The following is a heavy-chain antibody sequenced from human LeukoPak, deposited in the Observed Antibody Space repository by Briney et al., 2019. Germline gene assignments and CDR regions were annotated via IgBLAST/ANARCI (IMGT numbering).Heavy chain of an antibody. CDR1: GYIFTDYY. D-gene: IGHD3-10*01. V-gene: IGHV1/OR15-1*02. CDR2: INPNSGGT. J-gene: IGHJ4*02. Sequence: ASVKVSCKASGYIFTDYYMHWVRQAPGQELGWMGRINPNSGGTNYAQKFQGRVTMTRDTSISTAYTELSSLRSEDTAVYYCARDRGGSGDFDYWGQGTLVTVSS. CDR3: ARDRGGSGDFDY.